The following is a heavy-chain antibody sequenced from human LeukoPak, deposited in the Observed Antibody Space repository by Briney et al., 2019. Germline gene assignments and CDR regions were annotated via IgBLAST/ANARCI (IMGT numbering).Heavy chain of an antibody. V-gene: IGHV3-11*06. Sequence: GGSLRLSCAASGFTFSDYYMSWIRQAPGKGLEWVSFISSSGSYTMSAGSVKGRFTISRDNAKNSLYLQMDSLRAEDTAVYYCARLQHPTPNCYGMDVWGQGTTVTVSS. CDR2: ISSSGSYT. J-gene: IGHJ6*02. CDR3: ARLQHPTPNCYGMDV. CDR1: GFTFSDYY. D-gene: IGHD2-15*01.